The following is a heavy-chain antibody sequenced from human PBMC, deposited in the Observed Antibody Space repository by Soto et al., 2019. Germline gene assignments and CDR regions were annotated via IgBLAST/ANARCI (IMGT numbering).Heavy chain of an antibody. CDR3: ARRKGRLGELSPFDY. J-gene: IGHJ4*02. CDR2: IYYSGST. CDR1: GGSISSGDYY. Sequence: VQLQESGPGLVKPSQTLSLTCTVSGGSISSGDYYWSWIRQPPGKGLEWIGYIYYSGSTYYNPSLKSRVTISVDTSKSQVSLKLSSVTAADTAVYYCARRKGRLGELSPFDYWGQGTLVTVSS. D-gene: IGHD3-16*02. V-gene: IGHV4-30-4*01.